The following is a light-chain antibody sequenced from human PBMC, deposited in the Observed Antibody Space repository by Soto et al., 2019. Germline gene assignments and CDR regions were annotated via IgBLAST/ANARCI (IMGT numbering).Light chain of an antibody. V-gene: IGKV3-15*01. Sequence: EIVMTQSPATLSVSPGERATLSCRASQSVRSNLAWYQQKPGQAPRLLINGASTRATGIPARFSGSGSGTEFTLTLSSLQSEDFAVYYCQQYNNWPSITFGQGTRLEIK. CDR1: QSVRSN. J-gene: IGKJ5*01. CDR3: QQYNNWPSIT. CDR2: GAS.